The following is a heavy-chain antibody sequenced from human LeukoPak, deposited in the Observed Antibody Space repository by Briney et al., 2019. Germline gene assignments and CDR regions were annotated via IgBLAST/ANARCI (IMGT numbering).Heavy chain of an antibody. CDR3: ARDEVGAPKYYFDY. CDR2: ISSSSSYI. J-gene: IGHJ4*02. D-gene: IGHD3-3*01. Sequence: GGSLRLSCAASGFTSSSYSMNWVRQAPGKGLEWVSSISSSSSYIYYADSVKGRFTISRDNAKNSLYLQMNSLRAEDTAVYYCARDEVGAPKYYFDYWGQGTLVTVSS. CDR1: GFTSSSYS. V-gene: IGHV3-21*01.